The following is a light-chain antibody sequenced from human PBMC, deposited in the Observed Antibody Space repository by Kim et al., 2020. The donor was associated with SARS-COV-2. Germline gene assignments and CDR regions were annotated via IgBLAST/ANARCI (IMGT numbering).Light chain of an antibody. J-gene: IGKJ4*01. Sequence: DIQMTQSPSSLSASLGDRVTITCRAGQGISNYLAWFQKKPGKAPKSLSYAASRLQSGVPSKFSGSGAGTEFTLTISSLQPEDFATYCCQQYNSYPHTFGRGTKVEIK. V-gene: IGKV1-16*02. CDR3: QQYNSYPHT. CDR1: QGISNY. CDR2: AAS.